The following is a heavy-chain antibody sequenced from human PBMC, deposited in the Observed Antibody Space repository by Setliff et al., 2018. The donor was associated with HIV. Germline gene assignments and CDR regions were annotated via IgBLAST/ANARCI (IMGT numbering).Heavy chain of an antibody. D-gene: IGHD6-6*01. CDR3: ARMESTRPPRGLDY. V-gene: IGHV4-34*01. CDR2: INHSESP. J-gene: IGHJ4*02. Sequence: PSETLSLTCAVYGESFSGHYWSWIRQPPGKGLEWIGEINHSESPNYNPSLKSRVTISVDTSKKQFSLKMISVTAADTAVYYCARMESTRPPRGLDYWGRGTLVTVSS. CDR1: GESFSGHY.